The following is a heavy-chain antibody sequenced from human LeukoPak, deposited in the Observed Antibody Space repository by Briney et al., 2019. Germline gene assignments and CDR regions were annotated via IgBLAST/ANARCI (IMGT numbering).Heavy chain of an antibody. CDR1: GFTFSSYG. Sequence: GGSLRLSCAASGFTFSSYGMHWVRQAPCKGLEWVAVIWYDGSNKYYADSVKGRFTISRDSSKNTLYLQMNSLRAEDTAVYYCARKVLGVVIQTAAMDVWGQGTTVTVSS. J-gene: IGHJ6*02. CDR3: ARKVLGVVIQTAAMDV. V-gene: IGHV3-33*01. CDR2: IWYDGSNK. D-gene: IGHD3-3*01.